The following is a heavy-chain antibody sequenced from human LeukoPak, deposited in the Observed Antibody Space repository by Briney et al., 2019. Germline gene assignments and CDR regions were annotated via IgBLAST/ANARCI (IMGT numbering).Heavy chain of an antibody. J-gene: IGHJ4*02. CDR2: INPSSGDA. D-gene: IGHD2-15*01. V-gene: IGHV1-2*02. CDR1: GYRFTGYY. CDR3: ARDPGTPFDS. Sequence: AASVKVSCKASGYRFTGYYIHWVRQAPGQGLQWMGWINPSSGDANYAQTFQGRVTMTSDTSISTAYMELSSLSSADTAVYYCARDPGTPFDSRGQGTQVTVSS.